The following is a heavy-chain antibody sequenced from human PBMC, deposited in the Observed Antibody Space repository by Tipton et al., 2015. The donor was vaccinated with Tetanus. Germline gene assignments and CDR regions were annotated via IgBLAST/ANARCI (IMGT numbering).Heavy chain of an antibody. CDR1: GFSFSLCN. V-gene: IGHV3-48*01. D-gene: IGHD4-17*01. CDR3: AREWTSTVTSKYDY. Sequence: SLRLSCAASGFSFSLCNMHWVHRVPGKGLEWVSFITGSSSTTYYADSVKGRFTISRDNAKNSLYLQMNSLTTEDTAVYYCAREWTSTVTSKYDYWGQGTLVTVSS. J-gene: IGHJ4*02. CDR2: ITGSSSTT.